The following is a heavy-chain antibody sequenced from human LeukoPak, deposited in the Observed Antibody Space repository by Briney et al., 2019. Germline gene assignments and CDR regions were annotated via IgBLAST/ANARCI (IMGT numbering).Heavy chain of an antibody. CDR1: GGSISSSSYY. J-gene: IGHJ4*02. D-gene: IGHD4-17*01. Sequence: SETLSLTCTVSGGSISSSSYYWGWIRQPPGKGLEWIGSIYYSGSTYYNPSLKSRVTISVDTSKNQFSLKLSSVTAADTAVYYCARLWADYGDLVDYWGQGTLVTVSS. CDR3: ARLWADYGDLVDY. CDR2: IYYSGST. V-gene: IGHV4-39*07.